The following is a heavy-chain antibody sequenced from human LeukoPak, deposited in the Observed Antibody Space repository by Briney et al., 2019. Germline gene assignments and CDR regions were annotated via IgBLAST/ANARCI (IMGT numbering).Heavy chain of an antibody. D-gene: IGHD6-6*01. CDR3: ARRYSSSSYFDY. CDR1: GGSISSYY. CDR2: IYYSGST. Sequence: SETLSLTCTVSGGSISSYYWGWIRQPPGKGLEWIGYIYYSGSTNYNPSLKSRVTISVDTSKNQFSLKLSSVTAADTAVYYCARRYSSSSYFDYWGQGTLVTVSS. J-gene: IGHJ4*02. V-gene: IGHV4-59*08.